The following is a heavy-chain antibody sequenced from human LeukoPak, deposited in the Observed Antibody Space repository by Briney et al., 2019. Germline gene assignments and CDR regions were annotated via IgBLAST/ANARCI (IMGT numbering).Heavy chain of an antibody. CDR3: ARDLSVGSSWASDAFDI. CDR2: IYSGGST. Sequence: GGSLRLPCAASGFTVSSNYMSWVRQAPGKVLEWVSVIYSGGSTYYADSVKGRFTISRDNSENTLYLQMNSLRAEDTAVYYCARDLSVGSSWASDAFDIWGQGTMVTVSS. CDR1: GFTVSSNY. D-gene: IGHD6-13*01. J-gene: IGHJ3*02. V-gene: IGHV3-66*02.